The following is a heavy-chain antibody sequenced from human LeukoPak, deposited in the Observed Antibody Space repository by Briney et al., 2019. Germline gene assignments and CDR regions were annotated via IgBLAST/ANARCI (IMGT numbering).Heavy chain of an antibody. J-gene: IGHJ4*02. Sequence: GGSLRLSCAASGFNFSSYGMHWVRQAPGKGLEWFAVISSDASNKYFADSVKGRFTISRDTSKNTLYLQMNSLTAEDTAVYYCAKSGIAAAGQRGYFDNWGQGALVTVSS. CDR1: GFNFSSYG. D-gene: IGHD6-13*01. CDR2: ISSDASNK. V-gene: IGHV3-30*18. CDR3: AKSGIAAAGQRGYFDN.